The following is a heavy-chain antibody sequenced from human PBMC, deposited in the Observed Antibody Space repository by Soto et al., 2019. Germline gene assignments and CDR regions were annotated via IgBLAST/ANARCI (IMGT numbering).Heavy chain of an antibody. D-gene: IGHD3-22*01. Sequence: EVQLLESGGGLVQPGGSLRLSCAASGFTFSSYAMTWVRQAPGKGLEWVSALSGSGVSTYYADSVKGRFTISRDNSKNTLYLQMNSPRADDTAVYYCAKGGGSTDYYDTSGYYLYYYYAMDVWGQGTTVTVSS. CDR2: LSGSGVST. V-gene: IGHV3-23*01. CDR3: AKGGGSTDYYDTSGYYLYYYYAMDV. CDR1: GFTFSSYA. J-gene: IGHJ6*02.